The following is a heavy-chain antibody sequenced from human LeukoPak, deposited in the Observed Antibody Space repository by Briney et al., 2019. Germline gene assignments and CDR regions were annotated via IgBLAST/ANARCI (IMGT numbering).Heavy chain of an antibody. D-gene: IGHD5-24*01. V-gene: IGHV3-64D*08. CDR2: INDDGSLT. CDR3: LKGGWATIGPPKD. J-gene: IGHJ4*02. Sequence: GGSLRLSCSAAGFTFRSHAMHWVRQAPGKGLEYVSTINDDGSLTYYADSVKGRFTISRDNSKNTVYLQMNNLRPDDSALYHCLKGGWATIGPPKDWGQGTQVSVSS. CDR1: GFTFRSHA.